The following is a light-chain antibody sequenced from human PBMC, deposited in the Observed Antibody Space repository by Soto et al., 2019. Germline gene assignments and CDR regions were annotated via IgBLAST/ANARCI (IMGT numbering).Light chain of an antibody. V-gene: IGKV1-5*03. Sequence: DIQMTQSPSTLSASVGDSVTITCRASQSISDSLAWYQQKPGKAPTLLIYEASNLKSGVPSRFSGSGSGTEYTLTISSLQPDDFASYYCQQYNGYWTFGQGTKVEIK. CDR3: QQYNGYWT. CDR2: EAS. J-gene: IGKJ1*01. CDR1: QSISDS.